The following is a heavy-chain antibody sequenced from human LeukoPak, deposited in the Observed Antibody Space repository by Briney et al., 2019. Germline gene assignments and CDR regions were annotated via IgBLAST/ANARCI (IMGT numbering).Heavy chain of an antibody. CDR1: GGSFSGYY. D-gene: IGHD6-25*01. J-gene: IGHJ5*02. Sequence: SETLSLTCAVYGGSFSGYYWSWIRQPPGKGLEWIGEINHSGSTNYNPSLKSRVTISVDTSKNQFSLKLSSVTAADTAVYYCARHPRSGNWFDPWGQGTLVSVSS. V-gene: IGHV4-34*01. CDR3: ARHPRSGNWFDP. CDR2: INHSGST.